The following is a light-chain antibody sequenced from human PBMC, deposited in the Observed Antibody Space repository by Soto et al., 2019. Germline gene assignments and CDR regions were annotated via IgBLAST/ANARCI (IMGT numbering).Light chain of an antibody. CDR3: QQYNHYWT. J-gene: IGKJ1*01. CDR1: QSISSW. CDR2: DAS. V-gene: IGKV1-5*01. Sequence: DIHMTQSPSTLSSSLGDRGTITCRASQSISSWLAWYQQKPGKAPKVLIYDASSLESGVPSRFSGSGSGTEFSLTISSLQPDDFATYYCQQYNHYWTFGQGTKVDIK.